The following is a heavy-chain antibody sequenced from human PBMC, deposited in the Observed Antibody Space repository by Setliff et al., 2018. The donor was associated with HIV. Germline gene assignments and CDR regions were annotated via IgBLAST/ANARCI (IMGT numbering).Heavy chain of an antibody. CDR3: ARDREAGDWYFDL. CDR1: GYTFTGYY. Sequence: AASVKVSCKASGYTFTGYYMHWVRQAPGQGLEWMGWISAYNGNINYAQKFQGRVTMTTDTSTSTAHMELRSLRSDDTAVYYCARDREAGDWYFDLWGRGTLVTVS. V-gene: IGHV1-18*01. CDR2: ISAYNGNI. J-gene: IGHJ2*01. D-gene: IGHD6-13*01.